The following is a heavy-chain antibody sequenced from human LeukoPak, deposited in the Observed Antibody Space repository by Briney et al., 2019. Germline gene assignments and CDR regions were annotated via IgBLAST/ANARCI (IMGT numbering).Heavy chain of an antibody. CDR1: GYSFTSYW. J-gene: IGHJ4*02. V-gene: IGHV5-51*01. CDR3: ARMPSSGYYYGSY. D-gene: IGHD3-22*01. CDR2: IFPGDSDT. Sequence: GESLKISCKVSGYSFTSYWIGWVRQMPEKGLEWMGIIFPGDSDTRYCPAFQGQVTISADKSITTAYLQWNSLKAPDTAMYFCARMPSSGYYYGSYWGQGTLVTVSS.